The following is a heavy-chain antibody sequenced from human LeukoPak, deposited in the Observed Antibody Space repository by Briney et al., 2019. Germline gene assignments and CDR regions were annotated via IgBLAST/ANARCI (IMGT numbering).Heavy chain of an antibody. Sequence: SETLSLTCAVYGGSFSGYYWSWIRQPPGKGLEWIGEINHSGSTNYNPSLKSRVTISVDTSKKQFSLKLSSVTAADTAVYYCVRSKGGSHDYWGQGTLVTVSS. V-gene: IGHV4-34*01. CDR2: INHSGST. J-gene: IGHJ4*02. D-gene: IGHD1-26*01. CDR1: GGSFSGYY. CDR3: VRSKGGSHDY.